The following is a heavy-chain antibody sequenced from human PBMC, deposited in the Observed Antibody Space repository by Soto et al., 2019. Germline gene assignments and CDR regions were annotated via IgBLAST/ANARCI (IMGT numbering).Heavy chain of an antibody. Sequence: EVQLLESGGGLVQPRGSLRLSCAASGFTFSSYAMSWVRQAPGKGLEWVSIISGSGGGTYYADSVKGRFTISRDNSKNTLYLQVNSLRAEDTAVYYCAKGDSSWSYFDFWGQGTLVTVSS. D-gene: IGHD6-13*01. CDR3: AKGDSSWSYFDF. CDR1: GFTFSSYA. CDR2: ISGSGGGT. J-gene: IGHJ4*02. V-gene: IGHV3-23*01.